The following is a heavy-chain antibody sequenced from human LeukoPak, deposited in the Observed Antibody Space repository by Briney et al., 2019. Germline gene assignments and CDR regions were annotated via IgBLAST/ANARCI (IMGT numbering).Heavy chain of an antibody. CDR3: ARVRYCNSTTCSGGAWDY. CDR2: IKQDGSEK. J-gene: IGHJ4*02. D-gene: IGHD2-2*01. CDR1: GFTFSTYW. Sequence: GGSLRLSCAASGFTFSTYWMSWVRQAPGKGLEWVATIKQDGSEKYYVDSVKGRFTISKDNAKNSLNLQMNSLRAEDTAVYYCARVRYCNSTTCSGGAWDYWGQGTLVTVSS. V-gene: IGHV3-7*01.